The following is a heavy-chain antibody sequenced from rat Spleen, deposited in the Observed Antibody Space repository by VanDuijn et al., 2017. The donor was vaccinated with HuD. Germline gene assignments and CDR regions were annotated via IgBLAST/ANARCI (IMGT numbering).Heavy chain of an antibody. V-gene: IGHV3-1*01. Sequence: EVQLQESGPGLVKPSQSLSLTCSVTGYSITSNYWGWIRKFPGNKMEWMGYISYSGTTGYNPSHKSRISITRDTEKNQFFLQLNSVTTADTATYYCARGATEGIVGVMDAWGQGASVTVSS. CDR3: ARGATEGIVGVMDA. J-gene: IGHJ4*01. CDR1: GYSITSNY. CDR2: ISYSGTT. D-gene: IGHD1-11*01.